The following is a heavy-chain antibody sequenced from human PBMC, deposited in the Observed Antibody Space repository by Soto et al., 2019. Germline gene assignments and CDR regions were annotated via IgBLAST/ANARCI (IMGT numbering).Heavy chain of an antibody. CDR1: RCRFSRHG. CDR2: LGFDGGGR. V-gene: IGHV3-33*01. Sequence: GGSLRLPCAACRCRFSRHGLPWVRPPPGKGLEGVAVLGFDGGGRYYAGCVKGRFPISRDNSKKLWYLQMDSSRAEDTAADDSARHPVGPDYAMGVWGQGTKGTVS. J-gene: IGHJ6*02. CDR3: ARHPVGPDYAMGV.